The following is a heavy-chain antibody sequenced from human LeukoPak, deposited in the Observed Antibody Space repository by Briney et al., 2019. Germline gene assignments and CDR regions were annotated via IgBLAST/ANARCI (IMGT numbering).Heavy chain of an antibody. D-gene: IGHD6-13*01. CDR2: IRYDGSNK. CDR1: GFTFSSYG. J-gene: IGHJ3*02. CDR3: AKGYSSSWNDAFDI. Sequence: GGSLRLSCAASGFTFSSYGMHWVRQAPGKGLEWVAFIRYDGSNKYYADSVKGRFTISRDNSKDTLYLQMNSLRAEDTAVYYCAKGYSSSWNDAFDIWGQGTMVTVSS. V-gene: IGHV3-30*02.